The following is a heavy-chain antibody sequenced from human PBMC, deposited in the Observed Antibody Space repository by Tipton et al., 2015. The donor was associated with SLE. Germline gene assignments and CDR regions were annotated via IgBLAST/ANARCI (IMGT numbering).Heavy chain of an antibody. J-gene: IGHJ6*03. CDR2: INTDGSST. D-gene: IGHD1-26*01. Sequence: SLRLSCAASGFTFSTYWMHWVRQAPGKGLEWVSCINTDGSSTTYADSVKGRFTISRDNAKNTLYLQMSSLRAEDTAVYYCARDSAYYYVDVWGKGTTVTVSS. CDR3: ARDSAYYYVDV. CDR1: GFTFSTYW. V-gene: IGHV3-74*03.